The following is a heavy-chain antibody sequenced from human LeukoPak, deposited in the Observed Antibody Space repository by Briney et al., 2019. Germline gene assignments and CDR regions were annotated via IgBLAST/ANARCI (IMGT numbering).Heavy chain of an antibody. CDR2: IYSGGST. CDR1: GFTVSSNY. D-gene: IGHD6-6*01. CDR3: ARGTGYSSSRPIYYYYGMDV. V-gene: IGHV3-53*01. J-gene: IGHJ6*02. Sequence: GGSLRLSCAASGFTVSSNYMSWVRQAPGKGLEWVSVIYSGGSTYYADSVKGRFTVSRDNSRNTLYLQMNSLRAEDTAVYYCARGTGYSSSRPIYYYYGMDVWGQGTTVTVSS.